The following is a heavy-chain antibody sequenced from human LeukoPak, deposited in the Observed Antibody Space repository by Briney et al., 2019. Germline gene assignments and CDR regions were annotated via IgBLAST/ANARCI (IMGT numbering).Heavy chain of an antibody. CDR2: FDPEDGET. CDR3: ATAAHQRIAAPDY. J-gene: IGHJ4*02. D-gene: IGHD6-6*01. Sequence: ASVKVSCKVSGYTLTELSMHWVRQAPGKGLEWMGGFDPEDGETIYEQKFQGRVTMTEDTSTDTAYMELSSLRSEDTAVYYCATAAHQRIAAPDYWGQGTLVTVSS. CDR1: GYTLTELS. V-gene: IGHV1-24*01.